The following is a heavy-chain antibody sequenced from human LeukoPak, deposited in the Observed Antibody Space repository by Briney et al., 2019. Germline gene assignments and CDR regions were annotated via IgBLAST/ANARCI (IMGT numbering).Heavy chain of an antibody. J-gene: IGHJ3*02. D-gene: IGHD5-24*01. V-gene: IGHV3-30*04. CDR3: ARIQMATIWSVAWFRGEDAFDI. CDR2: ISYDGSNK. Sequence: GGSLGLSCAASGFTFSSYAMHWVRQAPGKGLEWVAVISYDGSNKYYADSVKGRFTISRDNSKNTLYLQMNSLRAEDTAVYYCARIQMATIWSVAWFRGEDAFDIWGQGTMVTVSS. CDR1: GFTFSSYA.